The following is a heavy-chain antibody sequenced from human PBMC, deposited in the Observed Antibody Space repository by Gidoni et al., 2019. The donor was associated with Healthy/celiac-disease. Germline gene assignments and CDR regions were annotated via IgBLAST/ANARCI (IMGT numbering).Heavy chain of an antibody. CDR3: TTDLSSGWYALVGATNGMDV. CDR2: IKSKTDGGTT. CDR1: GCTVSNAW. V-gene: IGHV3-15*01. Sequence: EVQLVESGGGLVKPGGSLRLSCAAAGCTVSNAWMSWVRQAPGKGLEWVGRIKSKTDGGTTDYAAPVKGRFTISRDDSKNTLYLQMNSLKTEDTAVYYCTTDLSSGWYALVGATNGMDVWGQGTTVTVSS. D-gene: IGHD6-19*01. J-gene: IGHJ6*02.